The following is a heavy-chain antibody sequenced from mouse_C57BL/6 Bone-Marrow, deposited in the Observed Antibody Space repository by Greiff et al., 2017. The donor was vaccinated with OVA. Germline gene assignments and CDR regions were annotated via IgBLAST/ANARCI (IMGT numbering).Heavy chain of an antibody. CDR3: ASPIYYDYDRAMDY. D-gene: IGHD2-4*01. J-gene: IGHJ4*01. CDR2: IWSGGRT. V-gene: IGHV2-2*01. Sequence: QVQLKESGPGLVQPSQSLSITCTVSGFSLTSYGVHWVRQSPGKGLEWLGVIWSGGRTDYNAAFISRLSISKDNSKSQVFFKMNSLQADDTAIYYCASPIYYDYDRAMDYWGQGTSVTVSS. CDR1: GFSLTSYG.